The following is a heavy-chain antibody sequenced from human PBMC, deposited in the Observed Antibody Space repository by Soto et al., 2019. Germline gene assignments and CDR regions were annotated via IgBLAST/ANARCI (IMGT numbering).Heavy chain of an antibody. D-gene: IGHD3-16*01. V-gene: IGHV3-74*01. J-gene: IGHJ4*02. CDR3: TRDIGGRGGY. CDR2: TNEDGSTI. Sequence: EVQLVESGGGLVQPGGSLRLSCAASGFTFSSYWMHWVRQAPGKGLVWVSRTNEDGSTINYADSVKGRFTISRDNAKNALYLEMNSRGAGDTVVYYCTRDIGGRGGYWGQGTLVTVSS. CDR1: GFTFSSYW.